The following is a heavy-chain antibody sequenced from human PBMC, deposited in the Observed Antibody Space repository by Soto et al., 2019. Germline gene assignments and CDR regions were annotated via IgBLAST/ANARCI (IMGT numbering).Heavy chain of an antibody. Sequence: GTLSLTCAVSGGSFTSNNWWTWVRQPPGKGLEWIGEMYYTGITNYNPALKSRVTLSVDRSRNQFSLSLNSVTAADTAVYYCAREDMSGTYYFDYWGPGTQVTVS. CDR1: GGSFTSNNW. CDR3: AREDMSGTYYFDY. D-gene: IGHD1-26*01. V-gene: IGHV4-4*02. J-gene: IGHJ4*02. CDR2: MYYTGIT.